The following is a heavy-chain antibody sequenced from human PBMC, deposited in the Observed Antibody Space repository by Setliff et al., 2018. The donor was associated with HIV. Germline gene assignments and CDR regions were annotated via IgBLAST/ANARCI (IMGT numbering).Heavy chain of an antibody. J-gene: IGHJ4*02. CDR2: IKQDESKE. V-gene: IGHV3-7*01. Sequence: GGSLRLSCAASEFTFSEYWMTWVRQAPGKGLEWLANIKQDESKEYRVDSVKGRFTISRDNAKNSLYLQMNSLRAEDTAVYYCASRSDYWGQGTLVTVSS. CDR1: EFTFSEYW. CDR3: ASRSDY.